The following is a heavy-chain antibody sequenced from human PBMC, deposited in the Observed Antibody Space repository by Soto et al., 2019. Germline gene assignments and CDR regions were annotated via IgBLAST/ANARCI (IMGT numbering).Heavy chain of an antibody. CDR1: GLTFSDYY. CDR2: ISGRGNTM. V-gene: IGHV3-11*01. Sequence: GGSLRLSCSASGLTFSDYYMRWIRQAPGKGLEWVSYISGRGNTMYYADSVRGRFTISRDNAKNSLHLQMNTLRAEDTALYYCARHDYSDYRQEFDLWGQGTLVTVSS. D-gene: IGHD4-17*01. CDR3: ARHDYSDYRQEFDL. J-gene: IGHJ5*02.